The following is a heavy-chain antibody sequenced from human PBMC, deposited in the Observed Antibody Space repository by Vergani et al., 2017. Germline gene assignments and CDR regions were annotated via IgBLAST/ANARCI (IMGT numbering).Heavy chain of an antibody. CDR3: ARGHTALISYCSGGSCYSWFDP. CDR2: INHSGST. CDR1: GGSFSGYY. V-gene: IGHV4-34*01. D-gene: IGHD2-15*01. J-gene: IGHJ5*02. Sequence: QVQLQQWGAGLLQPSETLSLTCAVYGGSFSGYYWSWIRQPPGKGLEWIGEINHSGSTNYNPSLKSRVTISVDTSKNQFSLKLSSVTAADTAVYYCARGHTALISYCSGGSCYSWFDPWGQGTLVTVSS.